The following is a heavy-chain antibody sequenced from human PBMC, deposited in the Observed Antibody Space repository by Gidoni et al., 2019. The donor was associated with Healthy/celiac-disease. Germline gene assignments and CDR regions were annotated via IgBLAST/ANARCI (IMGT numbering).Heavy chain of an antibody. CDR3: ARADIVVVPAGGHWWFDP. V-gene: IGHV4-59*01. D-gene: IGHD2-2*01. Sequence: QVQLQESGPGLVKPSETLSLTCTASGGSISSYYWSWIRQPPGKGLEWIGYIYYSGSTNYNPSLKSRVTISVDTSKNQFSLKLSSVTAADTAVYYCARADIVVVPAGGHWWFDPWGQGTLVTVSS. CDR2: IYYSGST. CDR1: GGSISSYY. J-gene: IGHJ5*02.